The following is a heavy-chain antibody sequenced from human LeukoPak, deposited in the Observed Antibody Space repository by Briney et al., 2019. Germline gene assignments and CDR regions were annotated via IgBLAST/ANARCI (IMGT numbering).Heavy chain of an antibody. CDR2: ISSSSSYI. V-gene: IGHV3-21*04. Sequence: GGSLRLSCAASGFTFSSYSMNWVRQAPGKGLEWVSSISSSSSYIYYADSVKGRFTISRDNSKNTLYLQMNSLRAEDTAVYYCARDRSSSWYGSRGAFDIWGQGTMVTVSS. CDR1: GFTFSSYS. J-gene: IGHJ3*02. D-gene: IGHD6-13*01. CDR3: ARDRSSSWYGSRGAFDI.